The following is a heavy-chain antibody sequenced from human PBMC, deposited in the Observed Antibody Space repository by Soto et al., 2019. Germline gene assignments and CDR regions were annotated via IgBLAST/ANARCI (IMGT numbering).Heavy chain of an antibody. D-gene: IGHD3-16*01. V-gene: IGHV3-21*02. CDR3: ALYDSPFFDY. J-gene: IGHJ4*02. CDR2: ITTSTSSNV. CDR1: GFSVATYN. Sequence: EVQLVESGGGLVKPGGSLRLSCAASGFSVATYNMNWVRQAPGKGLEWVSSITTSTSSNVYYADSVKGRFTISRDSAKNSLSLQMNSLRAEDTALDFCALYDSPFFDYRGQGTLVTVSS.